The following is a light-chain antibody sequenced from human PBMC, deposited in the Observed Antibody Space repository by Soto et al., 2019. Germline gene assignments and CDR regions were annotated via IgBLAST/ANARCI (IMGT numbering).Light chain of an antibody. CDR1: SSNIGAGYA. V-gene: IGLV1-40*01. J-gene: IGLJ2*01. Sequence: QSVLTQPPSVPGAPGQRVTISCTGNSSNIGAGYAVHWYQQLPGTAPKLLVYDNINRPSGVPDRFSGSRSGTSASLAITGLQAEDEADYYCQSYDSSLSGWVFGGGTKLTVL. CDR3: QSYDSSLSGWV. CDR2: DNI.